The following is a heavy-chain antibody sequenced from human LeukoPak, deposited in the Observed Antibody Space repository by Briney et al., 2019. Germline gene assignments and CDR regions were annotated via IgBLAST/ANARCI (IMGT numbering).Heavy chain of an antibody. CDR2: ISGSGGST. J-gene: IGHJ4*02. V-gene: IGHV3-23*01. CDR3: AKKPAAYSSGWYYFDY. Sequence: GGSLRLSCAASGFTVSSNYMSWVRQAPGKGLEWVSAISGSGGSTYYADSVKGRFTISRDNSKNTLYLQMNSLRAEDTAVYYCAKKPAAYSSGWYYFDYWGQGTLVTVSS. D-gene: IGHD6-19*01. CDR1: GFTVSSNY.